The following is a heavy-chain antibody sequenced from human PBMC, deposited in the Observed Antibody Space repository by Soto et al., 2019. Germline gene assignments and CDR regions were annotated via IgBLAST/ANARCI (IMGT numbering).Heavy chain of an antibody. CDR1: GFTFSSYG. CDR3: ARELNTVTTRDAFDI. Sequence: QVQLVESGGGVVQPGRSLRLSCAASGFTFSSYGMHWVRQAPGKGLEWVAVIWCDGNNKYLADSVKGRFTISRDNSKSTLYLQMNSLRAEDTAVYYCARELNTVTTRDAFDIWGQGTMVTVSS. CDR2: IWCDGNNK. V-gene: IGHV3-33*01. D-gene: IGHD4-17*01. J-gene: IGHJ3*02.